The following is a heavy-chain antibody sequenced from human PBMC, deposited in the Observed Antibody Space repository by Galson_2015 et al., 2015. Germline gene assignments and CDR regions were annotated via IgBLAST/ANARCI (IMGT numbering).Heavy chain of an antibody. Sequence: SVKVSCKASGYTFTSYAMHWVRQAPGQRLEWMGWINAGNGNTKYSQKFQGRVTITRDTSASTAYMELSSLRSEDTAVYYCAGGLGYCSSTSCYDGYYYYGMDVWGQGTPVTVSS. CDR3: AGGLGYCSSTSCYDGYYYYGMDV. CDR2: INAGNGNT. J-gene: IGHJ6*02. CDR1: GYTFTSYA. D-gene: IGHD2-2*01. V-gene: IGHV1-3*01.